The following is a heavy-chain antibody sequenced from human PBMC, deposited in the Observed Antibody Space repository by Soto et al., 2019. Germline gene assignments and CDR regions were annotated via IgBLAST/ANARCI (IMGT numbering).Heavy chain of an antibody. CDR2: ISPYSGNT. V-gene: IGHV1-18*01. CDR3: AMVDNYVTPTPQDV. Sequence: QVQLVQSGDEVRKPGSSVKVSCKASGYIFVNYGIAWVRQAPGQGLEWMGWISPYSGNTDYASKVQGRLTMTTDTSTSTAYMDLGRLTSDDTAVYYSAMVDNYVTPTPQDVWGQGTTVTVSS. D-gene: IGHD3-16*01. CDR1: GYIFVNYG. J-gene: IGHJ6*02.